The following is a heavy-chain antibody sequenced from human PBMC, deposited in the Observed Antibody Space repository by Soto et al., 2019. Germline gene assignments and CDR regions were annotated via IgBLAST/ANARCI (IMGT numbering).Heavy chain of an antibody. CDR3: SRVGGSTWH. V-gene: IGHV3-74*01. Sequence: GSLLLSGAASGFTFSIYWMHWVRQAPGKGLVWVSRINSDGSSTNYADFVKGRFTISRDNAKKTLYLQMNSLRVEDTAVYYCSRVGGSTWHWGQGTLVTVSS. D-gene: IGHD1-26*01. J-gene: IGHJ4*02. CDR2: INSDGSST. CDR1: GFTFSIYW.